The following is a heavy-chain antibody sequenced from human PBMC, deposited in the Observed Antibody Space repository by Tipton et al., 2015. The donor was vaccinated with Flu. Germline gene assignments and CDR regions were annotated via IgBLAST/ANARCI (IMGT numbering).Heavy chain of an antibody. CDR2: FDPEDGET. J-gene: IGHJ6*02. CDR3: ATAGKFYGTYYYYYGMDV. D-gene: IGHD1-14*01. V-gene: IGHV1-24*01. Sequence: QVQLVQSGAEVKKPGASVKVSCKVSGYTLTELSMHWVRQAPGKGLEWMGGFDPEDGETIYAQKFQGRVTMTEDTSTDTAYMELSSLRSEDTAVYYCATAGKFYGTYYYYYGMDVWGQGTTVTVSS. CDR1: GYTLTELS.